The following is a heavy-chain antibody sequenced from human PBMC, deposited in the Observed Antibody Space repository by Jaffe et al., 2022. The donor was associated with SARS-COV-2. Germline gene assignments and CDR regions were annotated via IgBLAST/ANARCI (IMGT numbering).Heavy chain of an antibody. CDR2: ISGDGGST. J-gene: IGHJ4*02. D-gene: IGHD3-22*01. CDR1: GFILDDYA. V-gene: IGHV3-43*02. CDR3: ATRTYYYDSSGFLGLKTPDY. Sequence: EVQLVESGGGVVQPGGSLRLSCAASGFILDDYAMYWVRQPPGKGLEWVSLISGDGGSTYYADSVKGRFTISRDNSKNSLYLQMHSLRSEDTALYYCATRTYYYDSSGFLGLKTPDYWGQGTLVTVSS.